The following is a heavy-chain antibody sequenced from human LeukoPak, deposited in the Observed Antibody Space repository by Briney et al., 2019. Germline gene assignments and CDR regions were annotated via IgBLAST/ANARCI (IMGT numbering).Heavy chain of an antibody. V-gene: IGHV3-21*01. CDR3: ARVGLWSYVYAFDI. J-gene: IGHJ3*02. CDR1: GFTFSSYS. CDR2: ISSSSSYI. D-gene: IGHD3-16*01. Sequence: PGGSLRLSCAASGFTFSSYSMNWVRQAPGKGLEWVSSISSSSSYIYYADSVKGRFTISRDNAKNSLYLQMNSLRAEDTAVYYCARVGLWSYVYAFDIWGQGTMVTVSS.